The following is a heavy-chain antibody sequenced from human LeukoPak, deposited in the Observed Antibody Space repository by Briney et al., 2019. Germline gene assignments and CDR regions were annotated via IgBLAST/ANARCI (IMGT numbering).Heavy chain of an antibody. J-gene: IGHJ4*02. CDR2: ISSSGSTI. CDR3: ATGYSYGQVSVDY. V-gene: IGHV3-11*04. D-gene: IGHD5-18*01. Sequence: PSETLSLTCTVSGYSITSGHFWAWIRQAPGKGLEWVSYISSSGSTIYYADSVKGRFTIPRDNAKNSLYLQMNSLRAEDTAVYYCATGYSYGQVSVDYWGQGTLVTVSS. CDR1: GYSITSGHF.